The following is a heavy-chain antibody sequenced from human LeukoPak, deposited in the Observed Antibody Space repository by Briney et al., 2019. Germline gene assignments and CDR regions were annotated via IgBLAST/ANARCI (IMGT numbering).Heavy chain of an antibody. Sequence: SQTLSLTCAISGDSVSSSTAAWNWIRQSPSRGLEWLGRTYYRSKWYSDFAEYVKSRITIDPDTSKNQFSLRLNSVTPDDTAVYYCARGRNTYYYDSSGYYWGQGTLVTVSS. D-gene: IGHD3-22*01. CDR1: GDSVSSSTAA. CDR2: TYYRSKWYS. J-gene: IGHJ4*02. CDR3: ARGRNTYYYDSSGYY. V-gene: IGHV6-1*01.